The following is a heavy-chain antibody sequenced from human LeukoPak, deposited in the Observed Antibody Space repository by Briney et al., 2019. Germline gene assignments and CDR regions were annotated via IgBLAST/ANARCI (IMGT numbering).Heavy chain of an antibody. CDR1: GFTFSSYA. V-gene: IGHV3-30-3*01. Sequence: GGSLRLSCAASGFTFSSYAMHWVRQAPGKGLEWVAVISYDGSNKYYADSVKGRFTISRDNSKNTLYLQMNSLRAEDTAVYYCARDPTYNYYDSTAPLDYWGQGTLVTVSS. D-gene: IGHD3-22*01. CDR3: ARDPTYNYYDSTAPLDY. CDR2: ISYDGSNK. J-gene: IGHJ4*02.